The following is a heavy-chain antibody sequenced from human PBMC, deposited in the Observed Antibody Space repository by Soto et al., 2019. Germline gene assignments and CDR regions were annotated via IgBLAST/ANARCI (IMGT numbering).Heavy chain of an antibody. CDR1: GFSVSSYS. V-gene: IGHV3-23*01. Sequence: DVQLLQSGGGLVQPGGSLRVSCAASGFSVSSYSMTWVRQAPGKGLEYVSGISVGGDRKFYADSVKGRFTVSRDNAKNILYRQMDSLSVDDFAIYYCSSLDGYVDYWGQGTLVTVYS. CDR2: ISVGGDRK. CDR3: SSLDGYVDY. D-gene: IGHD3-16*01. J-gene: IGHJ4*02.